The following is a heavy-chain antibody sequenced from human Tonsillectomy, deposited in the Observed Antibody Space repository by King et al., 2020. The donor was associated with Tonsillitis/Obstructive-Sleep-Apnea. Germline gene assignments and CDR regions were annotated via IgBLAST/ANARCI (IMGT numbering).Heavy chain of an antibody. CDR3: ARDWAYDYGGNFANDAFDI. J-gene: IGHJ3*02. V-gene: IGHV4-31*03. CDR1: GGSISSGGYY. D-gene: IGHD4-23*01. Sequence: VQLQESGPGLVKPSQTLSLNCTVSGGSISSGGYYWSWIRQHPGKGLEWIEYIYYSGSTYYNPSLKSRVTISVDTSKNQFSLKLSSVTAADTAVYYCARDWAYDYGGNFANDAFDIWGQGTMVTVSS. CDR2: IYYSGST.